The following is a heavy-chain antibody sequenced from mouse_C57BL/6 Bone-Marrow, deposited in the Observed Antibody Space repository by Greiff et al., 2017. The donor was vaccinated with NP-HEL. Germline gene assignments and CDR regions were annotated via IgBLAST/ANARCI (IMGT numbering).Heavy chain of an antibody. CDR1: GYTFTSYW. D-gene: IGHD6-1*01. CDR3: ARDSPAWFAY. CDR2: IDPSDSYT. J-gene: IGHJ3*01. Sequence: QVQLKEPGAELVTPGASVKLSCKASGYTFTSYWMHWVKQRPGQGLEWIGEIDPSDSYTNYNQKFKGKSTLTVDKSSSTAYMQLSSLTSEDSAVYYCARDSPAWFAYWGQGTLVTVSA. V-gene: IGHV1-69*01.